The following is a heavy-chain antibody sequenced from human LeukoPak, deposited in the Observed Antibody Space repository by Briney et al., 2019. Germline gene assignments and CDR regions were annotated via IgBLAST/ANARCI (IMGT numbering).Heavy chain of an antibody. D-gene: IGHD1-26*01. J-gene: IGHJ4*02. Sequence: PGGSLRLSCAASGFTFSSYAMSWVRQAPGKGLEWVSAISGSGGSTYYADSMKGRFTISRDNSKNTLYLQMNSLRAEDTAVYYCAKDGRVVGATPLNYWGQGTLVTVSS. V-gene: IGHV3-23*01. CDR1: GFTFSSYA. CDR2: ISGSGGST. CDR3: AKDGRVVGATPLNY.